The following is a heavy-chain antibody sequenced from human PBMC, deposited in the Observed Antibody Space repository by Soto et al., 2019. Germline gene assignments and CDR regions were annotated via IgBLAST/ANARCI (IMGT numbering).Heavy chain of an antibody. V-gene: IGHV1-69*02. J-gene: IGHJ6*03. CDR2: IIPILGIA. CDR3: ARTYCSSTSCYNPYYYYYMDV. Sequence: SVKVSCKASGGTFSSYTISWVRQAPGQGLEWMGRIIPILGIANYAQKFQGRVTITADKSTSTAYMELSSLRSEDTAVYYCARTYCSSTSCYNPYYYYYMDVWGKGTTVTVS. D-gene: IGHD2-2*02. CDR1: GGTFSSYT.